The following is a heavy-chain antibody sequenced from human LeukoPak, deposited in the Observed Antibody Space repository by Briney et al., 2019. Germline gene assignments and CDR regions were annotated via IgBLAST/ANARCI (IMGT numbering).Heavy chain of an antibody. CDR1: GYTFTGYY. D-gene: IGHD6-6*01. CDR3: ARDREDSSSDAFDI. V-gene: IGHV1-2*02. Sequence: ASVKVSCKASGYTFTGYYMHWVRQAPGQGLEWMGWINPKSGGTNYAQKFQGRVTITADKSTSTAYMELSSLRSEDTAVYYCARDREDSSSDAFDIWGQGTMVTVSS. J-gene: IGHJ3*02. CDR2: INPKSGGT.